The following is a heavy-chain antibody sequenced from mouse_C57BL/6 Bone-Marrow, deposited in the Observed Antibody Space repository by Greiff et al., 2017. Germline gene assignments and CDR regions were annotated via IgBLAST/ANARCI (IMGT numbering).Heavy chain of an antibody. CDR3: ARGVWRFAY. V-gene: IGHV1-81*01. CDR2: IYPRSGNA. Sequence: QVQLQQSGAELARPGASVKLSCKASGYTFTSYGISWVKQRTGQGLEWIGEIYPRSGNAYYNEKFKGKATLTADKSSSTAYMELRSLTSEDSAVYFCARGVWRFAYRGQEALVTVSA. J-gene: IGHJ3*01. CDR1: GYTFTSYG.